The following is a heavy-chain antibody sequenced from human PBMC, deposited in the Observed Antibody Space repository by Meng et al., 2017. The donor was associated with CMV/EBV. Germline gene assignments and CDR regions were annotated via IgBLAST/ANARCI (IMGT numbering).Heavy chain of an antibody. D-gene: IGHD3-3*01. CDR1: GFTFSSYW. CDR2: ISYDGSNK. Sequence: LSLTCAASGFTFSSYWMSWVRQAPGKGLEWVAVISYDGSNKYYADSVKGRFTISRDNSKNTLYLQMNSLRAEDTAVYYCARDDYDFWSGYSAYYYYGMDVWGQGTTVTVSS. J-gene: IGHJ6*02. V-gene: IGHV3-30*03. CDR3: ARDDYDFWSGYSAYYYYGMDV.